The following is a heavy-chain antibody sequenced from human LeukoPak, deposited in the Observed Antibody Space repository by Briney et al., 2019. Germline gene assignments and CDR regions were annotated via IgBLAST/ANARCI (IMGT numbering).Heavy chain of an antibody. V-gene: IGHV3-21*01. CDR1: VLTFCRYR. CDR3: ATAAGYMDV. Sequence: GGSLRLSCAVSVLTFCRYRMNWVRQAPGKGLEWVSSISTGSTYIYYADSVKGRFTITRDNGKHSLYLQMNSLKVTTTSVYARATAAGYMDVWGKGATVTVSS. J-gene: IGHJ6*03. CDR2: ISTGSTYI.